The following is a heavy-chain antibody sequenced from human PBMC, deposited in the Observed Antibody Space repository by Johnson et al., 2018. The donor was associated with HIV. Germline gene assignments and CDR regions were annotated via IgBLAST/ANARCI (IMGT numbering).Heavy chain of an antibody. CDR3: ARVTHIQLWANDAFDI. CDR1: GFTVSSNY. D-gene: IGHD5-18*01. Sequence: EQLVESGGGVVQPGRSLRLSCAASGFTVSSNYMSWVRQAPGKGLEWVSVIYSGGSTYYADSVKGRFTISRDNSKNTLYLQMNSLRAEDTAVYYCARVTHIQLWANDAFDIWGQGTMVTVSS. J-gene: IGHJ3*02. V-gene: IGHV3-66*01. CDR2: IYSGGST.